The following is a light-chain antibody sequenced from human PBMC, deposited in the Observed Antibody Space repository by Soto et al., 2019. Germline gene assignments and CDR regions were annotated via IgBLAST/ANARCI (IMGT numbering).Light chain of an antibody. J-gene: IGLJ1*01. V-gene: IGLV2-14*03. CDR1: SSDVDTYIY. CDR3: SSYTFSTLV. CDR2: DVT. Sequence: QSVLTQPASVSGSPGQSITISCTGTSSDVDTYIYISWYQQHPGKAPKLIIYDVTNRPPGVSNRFSGSKSGNTASLTISGLQTEDEADYYCSSYTFSTLVFATGTNVTVL.